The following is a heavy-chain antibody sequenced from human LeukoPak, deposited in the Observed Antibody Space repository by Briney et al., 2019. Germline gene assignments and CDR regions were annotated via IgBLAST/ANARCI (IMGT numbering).Heavy chain of an antibody. CDR1: GLTFNNFA. J-gene: IGHJ4*02. CDR3: TIDLMTGFSSGWHFAY. V-gene: IGHV3-23*01. CDR2: SSGDEDSI. Sequence: GGSLRLSCAASGLTFNNFAMSWVRQAPGKGLEWLAVSSGDEDSIHYADSVRGHFVISTDNSENTSYLHMHSLRAEDTAVYYCTIDLMTGFSSGWHFAYWGQGTLVTVSS. D-gene: IGHD6-19*01.